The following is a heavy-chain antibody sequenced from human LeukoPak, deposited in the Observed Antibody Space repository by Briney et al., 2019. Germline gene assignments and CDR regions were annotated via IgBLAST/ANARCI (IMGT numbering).Heavy chain of an antibody. V-gene: IGHV3-23*01. D-gene: IGHD3-10*01. J-gene: IGHJ6*03. Sequence: GGSLRLSCAASGFTFSTFAMIWVRQPPGKGLEWVSSIFPSGGEIHYADSVRGRFTISRDNSKNTVYLQMNSLRAEDTAVYYCAKAIRESGNYYYYMDVWGKGTTVTVSS. CDR2: IFPSGGEI. CDR3: AKAIRESGNYYYYMDV. CDR1: GFTFSTFA.